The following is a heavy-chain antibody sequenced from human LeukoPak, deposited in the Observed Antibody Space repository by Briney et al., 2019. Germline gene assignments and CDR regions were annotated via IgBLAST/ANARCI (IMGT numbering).Heavy chain of an antibody. CDR2: INPNSGGT. CDR3: ARDTRYYYDSSAYYRSDAFDI. J-gene: IGHJ3*02. CDR1: VYTFTGYY. V-gene: IGHV1-2*02. Sequence: ASVKVSCKASVYTFTGYYIHWVRQAPGRGLEWMGWINPNSGGTNYAQKFQGRVTMTRDTSISTAYMELSRLRSDDAAVYYCARDTRYYYDSSAYYRSDAFDIWGQGTMVAVSS. D-gene: IGHD3-22*01.